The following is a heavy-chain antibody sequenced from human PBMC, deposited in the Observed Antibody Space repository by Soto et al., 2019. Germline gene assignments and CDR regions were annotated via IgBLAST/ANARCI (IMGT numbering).Heavy chain of an antibody. CDR1: GGSFSGYY. J-gene: IGHJ3*02. Sequence: SETLSLTCAVYGGSFSGYYWSWIRQPPGKGLEWIGEINHSGSTNYNPSLKSRVTISVDTSKNQFSLKLSSVTAADTAVYYCAREWRSSYAFDIWGQGTMVTVSS. CDR2: INHSGST. D-gene: IGHD2-8*01. V-gene: IGHV4-34*01. CDR3: AREWRSSYAFDI.